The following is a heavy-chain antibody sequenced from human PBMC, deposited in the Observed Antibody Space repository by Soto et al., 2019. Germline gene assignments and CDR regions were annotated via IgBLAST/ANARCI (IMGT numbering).Heavy chain of an antibody. CDR1: GGSISSSNW. J-gene: IGHJ2*01. V-gene: IGHV4-4*02. Sequence: SETLSLTCAVSGGSISSSNWWSWVRQPPGKGLEWIGEIYHSGSTNYNPSLKSRVTISVDKSKNQFSLKLSSVTAADTAVYYCARGVIPSYWYFDLWGRGTLVTVSS. D-gene: IGHD3-22*01. CDR3: ARGVIPSYWYFDL. CDR2: IYHSGST.